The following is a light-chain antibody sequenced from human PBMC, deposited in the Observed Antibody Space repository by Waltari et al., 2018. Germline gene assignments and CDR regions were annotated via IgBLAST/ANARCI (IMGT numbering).Light chain of an antibody. V-gene: IGKV4-1*01. J-gene: IGKJ1*01. CDR1: QSVLYSSNSNNY. CDR2: WAS. Sequence: DIVMTQSPDSLAVSLGERATINCKSSQSVLYSSNSNNYLGWYQPKPGQPPKLLIYWASTRQSGVPDRFSGSGSGTDFTLTISSLQAEDVAVYYCQQYYNTPWTFGQGTKVEIK. CDR3: QQYYNTPWT.